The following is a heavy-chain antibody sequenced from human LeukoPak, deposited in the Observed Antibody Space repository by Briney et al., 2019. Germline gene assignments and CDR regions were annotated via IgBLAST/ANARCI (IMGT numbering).Heavy chain of an antibody. D-gene: IGHD3-16*01. Sequence: SETLSLTCTVSGGSISSYYWSWIRQPPGKGLEWIGEINHSGSTNYNPSLKSRVTISVDTSKNQFSLKLSSVTAADTAVYYCARTRLGHYVWGSLNWFDPWGQGTLVTVSS. J-gene: IGHJ5*02. CDR1: GGSISSYY. CDR3: ARTRLGHYVWGSLNWFDP. V-gene: IGHV4-34*01. CDR2: INHSGST.